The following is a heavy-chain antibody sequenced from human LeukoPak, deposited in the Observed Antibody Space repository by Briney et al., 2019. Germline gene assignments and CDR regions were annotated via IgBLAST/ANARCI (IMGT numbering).Heavy chain of an antibody. V-gene: IGHV7-4-1*02. CDR3: ARENREDYYDSSGYLLSDAFDI. D-gene: IGHD3-22*01. Sequence: ASVKVSCKASGYTFTSYAMNWVRQAPGQGLEWMGWINTNTGNPTYAQGFTGRFVFSLDTSVGTAYLQISSLKAEDTAVYYCARENREDYYDSSGYLLSDAFDIWGQGTMVTVS. CDR2: INTNTGNP. J-gene: IGHJ3*02. CDR1: GYTFTSYA.